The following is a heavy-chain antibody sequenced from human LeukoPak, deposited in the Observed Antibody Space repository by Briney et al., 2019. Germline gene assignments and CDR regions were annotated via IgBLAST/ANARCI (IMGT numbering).Heavy chain of an antibody. V-gene: IGHV4-34*01. Sequence: SETLSLTCAAYGGSFSGYYWSWIRQPPGKGLEWIGEINHSGSTNYNPSLKSRVTISVDTSKNQFSLKLSSVTAADTAVYYCARGEEGTPKEIHDYGDTRPYYYYGMDVWGQGTTVTVSS. CDR3: ARGEEGTPKEIHDYGDTRPYYYYGMDV. CDR2: INHSGST. CDR1: GGSFSGYY. J-gene: IGHJ6*02. D-gene: IGHD4-17*01.